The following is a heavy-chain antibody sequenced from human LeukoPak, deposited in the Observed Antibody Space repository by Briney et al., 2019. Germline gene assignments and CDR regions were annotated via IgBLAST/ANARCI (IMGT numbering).Heavy chain of an antibody. CDR1: GYTFTGYY. J-gene: IGHJ4*02. CDR3: ARSGYSSGWYTF. D-gene: IGHD6-19*01. V-gene: IGHV1-2*02. Sequence: ASVKVSCKASGYTFTGYYMHWVRQAPGQGLECMGWINPNSGGTNYAQKFQGRVTMTRDTSISTAYMELSRLRSDDTAVYYCARSGYSSGWYTFWGQGTLVTVSS. CDR2: INPNSGGT.